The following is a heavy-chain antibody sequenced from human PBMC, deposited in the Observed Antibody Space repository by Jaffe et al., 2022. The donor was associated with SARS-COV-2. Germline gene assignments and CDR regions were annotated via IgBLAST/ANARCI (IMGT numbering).Heavy chain of an antibody. CDR3: ARGSSSWDKGGYYYYYYGMDV. CDR2: IIPIFGTA. Sequence: QVQLVQSGAEVKKPGSSVKVSCKASGGTFSSYAISWVRQAPGQGLEWMGGIIPIFGTANYAQKFQGRVTITADESTSTAYMELSSLRSEDTAVYYCARGSSSWDKGGYYYYYYGMDVWGQGTTVTVSS. CDR1: GGTFSSYA. J-gene: IGHJ6*02. D-gene: IGHD6-13*01. V-gene: IGHV1-69*01.